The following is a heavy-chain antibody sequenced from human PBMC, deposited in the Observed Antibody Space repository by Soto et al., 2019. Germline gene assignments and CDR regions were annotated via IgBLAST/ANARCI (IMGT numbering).Heavy chain of an antibody. CDR3: AKDLDIVVVVAATPGAFDI. Sequence: VQLLESGGGLVQPGGSLRLSCAASGFTFSSYAMSWVRQAPGKGLEWVSAISGSGGSTYYADSVKGRFTISRDNSKNTLYLQMNSLRAEDTAVYYCAKDLDIVVVVAATPGAFDIWGQGTMVTVSS. D-gene: IGHD2-15*01. V-gene: IGHV3-23*01. J-gene: IGHJ3*02. CDR2: ISGSGGST. CDR1: GFTFSSYA.